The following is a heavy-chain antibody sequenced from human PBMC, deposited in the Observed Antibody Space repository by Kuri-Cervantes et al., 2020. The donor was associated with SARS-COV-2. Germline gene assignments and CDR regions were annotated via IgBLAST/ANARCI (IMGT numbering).Heavy chain of an antibody. CDR2: ISSNGGST. D-gene: IGHD2-2*02. CDR1: GFTFSSYA. V-gene: IGHV3-64*01. J-gene: IGHJ6*02. Sequence: GESLKISCAASGFTFSSYAMHWVRQTPGKGLEYVSAISSNGGSTYYANSVKGGFTISRDNSKNTLYLQMGSLRAEDMAVYYCARVGCSSTSCYTGDYYYGMDVWGQGTTVTDSS. CDR3: ARVGCSSTSCYTGDYYYGMDV.